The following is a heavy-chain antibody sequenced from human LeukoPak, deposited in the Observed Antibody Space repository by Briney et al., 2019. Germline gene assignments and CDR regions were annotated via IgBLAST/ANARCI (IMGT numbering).Heavy chain of an antibody. Sequence: PSETLSLTCAVYGESFIDYYWTWIRQPPGKGLEWIGEVNHSGSTNYNSSLKSRATILVDTSKKQFLLKLTSVTAADTAVYYCARGGGEFNNWGQGTLVTVSS. CDR1: GESFIDYY. CDR3: ARGGGEFNN. V-gene: IGHV4-34*01. CDR2: VNHSGST. J-gene: IGHJ4*02. D-gene: IGHD2-15*01.